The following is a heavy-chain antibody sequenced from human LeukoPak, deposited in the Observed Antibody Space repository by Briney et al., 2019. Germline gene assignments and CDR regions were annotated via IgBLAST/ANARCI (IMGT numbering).Heavy chain of an antibody. CDR1: GGSISSGGYS. Sequence: KSSETLSLTCAVSGGSISSGGYSWSWIRQPPGKGLEWIGYIYHSGSTYYNPSLKSRVTISVDRSKNQISLKLSSVTAADTAVYYCARGRLFGGIDYWGQGTLVTVSS. D-gene: IGHD3-3*01. CDR3: ARGRLFGGIDY. V-gene: IGHV4-30-2*01. J-gene: IGHJ4*02. CDR2: IYHSGST.